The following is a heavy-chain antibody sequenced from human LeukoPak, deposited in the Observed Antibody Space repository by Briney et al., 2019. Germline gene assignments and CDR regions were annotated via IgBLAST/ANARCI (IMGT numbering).Heavy chain of an antibody. CDR3: ARQAAYGENGIAY. J-gene: IGHJ4*02. CDR2: INPDGRST. D-gene: IGHD4-17*01. Sequence: QPGGSLRLSCTASGFTFSNYWMYWVRQAPGKGPVWVSRINPDGRSTNYADSVKGRFTISRDNAKTTVYLQMNSLRAEDTAIYYCARQAAYGENGIAYWGQGTLVTVSS. V-gene: IGHV3-74*01. CDR1: GFTFSNYW.